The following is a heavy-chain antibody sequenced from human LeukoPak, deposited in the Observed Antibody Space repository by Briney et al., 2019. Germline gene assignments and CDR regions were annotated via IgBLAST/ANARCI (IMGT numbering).Heavy chain of an antibody. J-gene: IGHJ4*02. CDR3: ARKRGSWSLDY. CDR1: GFSFSIYW. Sequence: GGSLRLSCAASGFSFSIYWMTWVRQTPGKGLEWVANIKQDGGEKYYVDSAKGRFTISRDNAKNSLYLQMNSLRAEDTAVYYCARKRGSWSLDYWGQGTLVTVSS. V-gene: IGHV3-7*01. D-gene: IGHD6-13*01. CDR2: IKQDGGEK.